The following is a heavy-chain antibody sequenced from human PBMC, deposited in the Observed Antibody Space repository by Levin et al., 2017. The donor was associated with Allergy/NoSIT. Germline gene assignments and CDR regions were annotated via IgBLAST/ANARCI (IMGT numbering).Heavy chain of an antibody. CDR3: AASISLVRGIPKNYFDY. Sequence: GESLKISCKTSGYTFSKFGFNWVRQAPGQGLEWMGWISAHNGNTIYAQKDQGRVTMTTDTSTSTAYMELRSLRSDDTAVYYCAASISLVRGIPKNYFDYWGQGTLVTVSS. CDR2: ISAHNGNT. CDR1: GYTFSKFG. D-gene: IGHD3-10*01. J-gene: IGHJ4*02. V-gene: IGHV1-18*01.